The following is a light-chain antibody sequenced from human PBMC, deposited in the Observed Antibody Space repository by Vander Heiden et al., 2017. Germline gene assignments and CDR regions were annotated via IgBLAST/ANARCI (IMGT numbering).Light chain of an antibody. V-gene: IGLV1-44*01. CDR1: SSNLGSNT. CDR2: SND. J-gene: IGLJ3*02. Sequence: QSVMTQPPYASGTPGQTVTVSCSGSSSNLGSNTFKWYQQFPGTAPKLHVYSNDQRPSGVPDRFSGSKSGTSASLAIRGLQSEDEATYYCAGWDDSLSGWVFGGGTKLTVL. CDR3: AGWDDSLSGWV.